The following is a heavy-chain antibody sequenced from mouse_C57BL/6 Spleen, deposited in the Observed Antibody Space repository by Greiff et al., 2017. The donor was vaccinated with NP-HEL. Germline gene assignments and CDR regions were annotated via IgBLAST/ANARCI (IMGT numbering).Heavy chain of an antibody. CDR1: GYTFTDYY. CDR2: INPNNGGT. D-gene: IGHD2-10*01. V-gene: IGHV1-26*01. CDR3: ARRPAYYEYAMDY. Sequence: VQLQQSGPELVKPGASVKISCKASGYTFTDYYMNWVKQSHGKSLEWIGDINPNNGGTSYNQKFKGKATLTVDKSSSTAYMELRSLTSEDSAVYYCARRPAYYEYAMDYWGQGTSVTVSS. J-gene: IGHJ4*01.